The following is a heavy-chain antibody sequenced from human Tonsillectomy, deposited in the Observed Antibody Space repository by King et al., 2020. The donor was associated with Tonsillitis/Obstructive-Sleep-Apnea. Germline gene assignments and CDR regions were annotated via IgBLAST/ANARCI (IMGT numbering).Heavy chain of an antibody. Sequence: QLVQSGAEVKKPGESLKISCKGSGYIFTNYWIGWVRQMPGKGLEWMGIIYPGDSDIRYSPSFQGQVTISADKSISTAYLQWSSLKASDTAMYYCARDGEGDDVDTCMANYYYHYMDVWGKGTTVTVSS. J-gene: IGHJ6*03. CDR3: ARDGEGDDVDTCMANYYYHYMDV. CDR2: IYPGDSDI. CDR1: GYIFTNYW. D-gene: IGHD5-18*01. V-gene: IGHV5-51*01.